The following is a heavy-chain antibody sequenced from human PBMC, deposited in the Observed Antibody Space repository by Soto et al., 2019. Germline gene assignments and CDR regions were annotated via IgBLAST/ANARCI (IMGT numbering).Heavy chain of an antibody. J-gene: IGHJ4*02. D-gene: IGHD3-22*01. CDR3: ARGPSDLDYDSSGSLDY. Sequence: ASVKVSCKASGYTFTSYYMHWVRQAPGQGLEWMGIINPSGGSTSYAQKFQGRVTMTRDTSTSTVYMELSSLRSEDTAVYYCARGPSDLDYDSSGSLDYWGQGTLVTV. CDR2: INPSGGST. CDR1: GYTFTSYY. V-gene: IGHV1-46*01.